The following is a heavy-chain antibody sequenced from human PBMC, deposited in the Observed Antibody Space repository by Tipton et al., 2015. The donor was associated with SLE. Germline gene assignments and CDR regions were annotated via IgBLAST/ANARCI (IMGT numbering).Heavy chain of an antibody. V-gene: IGHV4-4*07. D-gene: IGHD2-8*01. J-gene: IGHJ4*02. Sequence: TLSLTCTVSGGSISRYYWGWIRQPAGKGLEWIGRIYTGGNTKYNPSLESRVTLSVDASKDQFSLRLSSVTAADTAVYYRARGPGGTSGQLDYWGQGTLVTVSS. CDR2: IYTGGNT. CDR1: GGSISRYY. CDR3: ARGPGGTSGQLDY.